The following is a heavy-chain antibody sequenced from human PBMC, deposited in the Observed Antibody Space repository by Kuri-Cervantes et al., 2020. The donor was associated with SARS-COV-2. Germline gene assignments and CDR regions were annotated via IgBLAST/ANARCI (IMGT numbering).Heavy chain of an antibody. Sequence: GESLKISCAASGFTFSSYDMHWVRQATGKGLEWVSAIGTAGDTYYPGSVKGRFTISRENAKNSLYLQMNSLRDEDTAVYYCARDLRDFWSGYYTAFDYWGQGTLVTVSS. CDR1: GFTFSSYD. V-gene: IGHV3-13*01. J-gene: IGHJ4*02. CDR3: ARDLRDFWSGYYTAFDY. D-gene: IGHD3-3*01. CDR2: IGTAGDT.